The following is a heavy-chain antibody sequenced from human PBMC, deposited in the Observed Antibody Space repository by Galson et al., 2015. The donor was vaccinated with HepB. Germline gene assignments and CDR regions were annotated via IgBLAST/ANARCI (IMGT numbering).Heavy chain of an antibody. D-gene: IGHD4-11*01. Sequence: SVKVSCKASGYTFTSYYMHWVRQAPGQGLEWMGIINPSGGSTSYAQKFQGRVTMTRDTSTSTVYMELSSLRSEDTAVYYCARDLFWDYSKSHYYYYGMDVWGQGTTVTVSS. CDR3: ARDLFWDYSKSHYYYYGMDV. CDR1: GYTFTSYY. J-gene: IGHJ6*02. V-gene: IGHV1-46*01. CDR2: INPSGGST.